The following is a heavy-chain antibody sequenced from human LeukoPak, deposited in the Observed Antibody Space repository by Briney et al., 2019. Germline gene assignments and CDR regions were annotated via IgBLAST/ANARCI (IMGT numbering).Heavy chain of an antibody. Sequence: GGSLRLSCAASGFTFSSYWMSWVRQAPGKGLEWVANIKQDGSEKYYVDSVKGRFTISRDNAKNSLYLQMNSLGAEDTAVYYCARVWSYYGSGREAFDIWGQGTMVTVSS. CDR3: ARVWSYYGSGREAFDI. J-gene: IGHJ3*02. D-gene: IGHD3-10*01. CDR1: GFTFSSYW. CDR2: IKQDGSEK. V-gene: IGHV3-7*03.